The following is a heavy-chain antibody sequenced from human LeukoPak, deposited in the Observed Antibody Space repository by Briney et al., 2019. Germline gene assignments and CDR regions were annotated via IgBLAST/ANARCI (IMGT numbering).Heavy chain of an antibody. CDR2: IASGFQT. Sequence: GGSLGLSCTASGFTLGSHDMHWVRQTTGEGLEWVAAIASGFQTFYAGSVKGRFTVSREDAKNSLYLQMNSLRAGDTAVYYCVREARGYHYTYFDYWGQGTLVTVSS. CDR1: GFTLGSHD. CDR3: VREARGYHYTYFDY. D-gene: IGHD5-18*01. V-gene: IGHV3-13*01. J-gene: IGHJ4*02.